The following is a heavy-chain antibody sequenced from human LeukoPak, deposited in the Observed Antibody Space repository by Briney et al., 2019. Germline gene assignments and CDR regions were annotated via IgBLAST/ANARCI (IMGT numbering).Heavy chain of an antibody. CDR2: IKFDGST. J-gene: IGHJ6*03. CDR3: AKMAGLYYYYMDV. Sequence: GGSLRLSCAASGFTFSDYGMHWVRQAPGKGLEWVTFIKFDGSTNYADSVRGRFTISKDNSKNTLYLQMASLRPKDTAVYYCAKMAGLYYYYMDVWGKGTTVTVSS. V-gene: IGHV3-30*02. D-gene: IGHD6-19*01. CDR1: GFTFSDYG.